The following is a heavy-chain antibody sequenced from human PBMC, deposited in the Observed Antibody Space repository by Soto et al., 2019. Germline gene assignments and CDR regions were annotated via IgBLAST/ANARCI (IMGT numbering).Heavy chain of an antibody. CDR1: GYTFTSYG. J-gene: IGHJ4*02. V-gene: IGHV1-18*01. Sequence: QVQLVQSGAEVKKPGASVKVSCKAFGYTFTSYGISWVRQAPGQGLEWMGWISANNGNTNYAQKLQGRVTMTTDTSTSTANMELRRLRSDDTAVYYFARDRGSYALDYWGQGTLVTVSS. CDR3: ARDRGSYALDY. D-gene: IGHD1-26*01. CDR2: ISANNGNT.